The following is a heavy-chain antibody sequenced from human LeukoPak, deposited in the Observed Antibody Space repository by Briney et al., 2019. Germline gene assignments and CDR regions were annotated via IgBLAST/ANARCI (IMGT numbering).Heavy chain of an antibody. Sequence: SETLSLTCTVSGGSISNYYWSWIRQSPGKGLEWIGYIYYSGRTNYNPPLKSRVTISVDTSKNQFSLRLSSVTAADTAVYFCARVPLANYYDSSGYQYFQHWGQGTLVTVSS. V-gene: IGHV4-59*01. CDR3: ARVPLANYYDSSGYQYFQH. J-gene: IGHJ1*01. D-gene: IGHD3-22*01. CDR2: IYYSGRT. CDR1: GGSISNYY.